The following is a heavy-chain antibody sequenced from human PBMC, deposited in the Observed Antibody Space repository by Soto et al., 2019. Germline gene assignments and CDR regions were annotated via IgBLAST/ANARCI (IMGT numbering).Heavy chain of an antibody. CDR1: GGSISSYY. V-gene: IGHV4-59*01. Sequence: TLSLTCTVSGGSISSYYWSWIRQPPGKGLEWIGYIYYSGSTNYNPSLKSRVTISVDTSKNQFSLKLSSVTAADTAVYYCARHLVVATTTYNWFDVWGQGALVTVSS. CDR2: IYYSGST. D-gene: IGHD2-15*01. J-gene: IGHJ5*02. CDR3: ARHLVVATTTYNWFDV.